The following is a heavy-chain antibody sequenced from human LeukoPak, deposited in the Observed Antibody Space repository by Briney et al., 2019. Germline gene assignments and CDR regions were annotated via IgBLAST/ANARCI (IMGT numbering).Heavy chain of an antibody. D-gene: IGHD4/OR15-4a*01. J-gene: IGHJ5*02. V-gene: IGHV4-59*01. CDR3: ARVVPQGWVHWFDP. CDR2: IYYSGST. Sequence: PSETLSLTCTVSGGSISSYYWNWIRQPPGKGLEWIGYIYYSGSTKYNPSLESRVTISVDTSKNQFSLKLRSVTAADTAVYYCARVVPQGWVHWFDPWGQGTLVTVSS. CDR1: GGSISSYY.